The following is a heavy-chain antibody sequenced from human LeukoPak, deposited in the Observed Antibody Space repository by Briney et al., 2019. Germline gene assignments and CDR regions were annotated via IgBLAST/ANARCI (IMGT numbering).Heavy chain of an antibody. CDR2: ISSDGSST. Sequence: PGGSLRLSXAASGFTFSSYWMHWVRQAPGKGVVWVSRISSDGSSTSYADSVKGRFTISRDNAKNTLYLQMNSLRAEDTAVYYCARETTVNAFDIWGQGTMVTVSS. V-gene: IGHV3-74*01. D-gene: IGHD4-17*01. CDR3: ARETTVNAFDI. CDR1: GFTFSSYW. J-gene: IGHJ3*02.